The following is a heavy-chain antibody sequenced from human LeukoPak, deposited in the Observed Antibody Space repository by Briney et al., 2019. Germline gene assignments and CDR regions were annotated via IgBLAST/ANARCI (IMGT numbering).Heavy chain of an antibody. CDR3: AKEYTGTFSPFPSYFDN. D-gene: IGHD1-26*01. V-gene: IGHV3-23*01. CDR1: GFTFSSYA. Sequence: GGSLRLSCAAFGFTFSSYAMNWVRQAPGKGLEWVSAITGSGGRTYYADSVKGRFTISRDNSKNTLYLQMNSLRAEDTAIYYCAKEYTGTFSPFPSYFDNWGQGTLVTVSS. CDR2: ITGSGGRT. J-gene: IGHJ4*02.